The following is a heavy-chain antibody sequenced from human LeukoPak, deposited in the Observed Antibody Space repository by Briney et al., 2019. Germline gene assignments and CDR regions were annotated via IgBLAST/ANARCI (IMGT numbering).Heavy chain of an antibody. CDR2: ISSSSSYI. V-gene: IGHV3-21*01. J-gene: IGHJ4*02. CDR3: IAYYDSSGYYYNFDY. D-gene: IGHD3-22*01. CDR1: GFTFSSYS. Sequence: GGSLRLSCAASGFTFSSYSMNWVRQAPGKGLEWVSSISSSSSYIYYADSVKGRFTISRDNAKNSLYLQMNSLRAEDTAVYYCIAYYDSSGYYYNFDYWGQGTLVTVSS.